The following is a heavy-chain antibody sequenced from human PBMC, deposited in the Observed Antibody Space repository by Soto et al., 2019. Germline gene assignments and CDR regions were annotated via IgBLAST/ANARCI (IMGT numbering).Heavy chain of an antibody. CDR3: ARYPNSLNNWCDP. J-gene: IGHJ5*02. D-gene: IGHD3-9*01. CDR1: GGTFSNYA. Sequence: QIHLVQSGAEVKKPGSSVKISCQASGGTFSNYAISWVRHAPGQGLEWMGGVTPIFDTTNYAQKFQGRITITADTSKSTAYMELSGLRSDDTSIYFCARYPNSLNNWCDPWSQVTLVTVSS. CDR2: VTPIFDTT. V-gene: IGHV1-69*06.